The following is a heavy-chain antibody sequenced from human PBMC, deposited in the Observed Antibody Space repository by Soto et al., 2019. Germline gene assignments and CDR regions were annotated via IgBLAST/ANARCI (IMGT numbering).Heavy chain of an antibody. V-gene: IGHV3-23*01. Sequence: SGGSLRLSCAASGFTFSSYAMSWVRQAPGKGLEWVSAMSGSGGSTYYADSVKGRFTISRDNSKNTLYLQMNSLRAEDTDVYYCAKDTDSDGYNPIEYWGQGTQVTVSS. D-gene: IGHD5-12*01. CDR3: AKDTDSDGYNPIEY. J-gene: IGHJ4*02. CDR1: GFTFSSYA. CDR2: MSGSGGST.